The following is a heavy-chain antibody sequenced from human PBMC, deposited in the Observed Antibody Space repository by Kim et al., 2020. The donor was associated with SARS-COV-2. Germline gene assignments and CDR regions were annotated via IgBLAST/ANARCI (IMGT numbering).Heavy chain of an antibody. CDR1: GGSISSGDYY. Sequence: SQTLSLTCTVSGGSISSGDYYWSWIRQPPGKGLEWIGYIYYSGSTYYNPSLKSRVTISVDTSKNQFSLKLSSVTAADTAVYYCARIAADRDGSPKGGLWDYWGQGTLVTVSS. CDR3: ARIAADRDGSPKGGLWDY. V-gene: IGHV4-30-4*01. J-gene: IGHJ4*02. D-gene: IGHD3-16*01. CDR2: IYYSGST.